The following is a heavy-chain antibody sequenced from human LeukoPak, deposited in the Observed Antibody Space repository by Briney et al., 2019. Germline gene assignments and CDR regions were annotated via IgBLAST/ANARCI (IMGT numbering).Heavy chain of an antibody. J-gene: IGHJ3*02. Sequence: PGGSLRLSCAASGFTFSSYAMHWVRQAPGKGLEWVAVISYDGSNKYYADSVKGRFTISRDNSKNTLYLQMNSLRAEDTAVYYCARAPGPVSPDAFDIWGQGTMVTVSS. CDR3: ARAPGPVSPDAFDI. V-gene: IGHV3-30*01. D-gene: IGHD5/OR15-5a*01. CDR2: ISYDGSNK. CDR1: GFTFSSYA.